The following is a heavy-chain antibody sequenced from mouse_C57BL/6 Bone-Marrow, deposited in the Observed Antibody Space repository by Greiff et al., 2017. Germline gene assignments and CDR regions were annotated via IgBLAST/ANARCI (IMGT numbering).Heavy chain of an antibody. CDR1: GYTFTSYW. Sequence: LQQPGASVKMSCKASGYTFTSYWITWVKQRPGQGLEWIGDIYPGSGSTNYNEKFKSKATLTVDTSSSTAYMQLSSLTSEDSAVYYCAREGFAYWGQGTLVTVSA. J-gene: IGHJ3*01. CDR3: AREGFAY. CDR2: IYPGSGST. V-gene: IGHV1-55*01.